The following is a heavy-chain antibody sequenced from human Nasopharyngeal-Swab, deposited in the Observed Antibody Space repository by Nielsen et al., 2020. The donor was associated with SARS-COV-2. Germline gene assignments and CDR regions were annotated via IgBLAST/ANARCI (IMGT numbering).Heavy chain of an antibody. CDR3: ASPPTGPWGFDI. CDR2: IYPGDSDT. CDR1: GCSFTSYW. J-gene: IGHJ3*02. D-gene: IGHD4-17*01. Sequence: GGSLRLSCKGSGCSFTSYWIGWVRQMPGKGREWMGIIYPGDSDTRYSPSFQGQVTISADKSISTAYLQWSSLKASDTAMYYCASPPTGPWGFDIWGQGTMVTVSS. V-gene: IGHV5-51*01.